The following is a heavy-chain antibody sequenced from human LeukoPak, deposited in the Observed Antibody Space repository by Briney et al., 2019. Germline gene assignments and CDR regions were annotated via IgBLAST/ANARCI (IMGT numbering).Heavy chain of an antibody. CDR1: GGSISSYY. CDR3: ARVKYFDYYYYGMDV. CDR2: IYYGGST. Sequence: SETLSLTCTVSGGSISSYYWSWIRQPPGKGLEWIGYIYYGGSTNYNPSLKSRVTISVDTSKNQFSLKLSSVTAADTAVYYCARVKYFDYYYYGMDVWGQGTTVTVSS. D-gene: IGHD3-9*01. V-gene: IGHV4-59*01. J-gene: IGHJ6*02.